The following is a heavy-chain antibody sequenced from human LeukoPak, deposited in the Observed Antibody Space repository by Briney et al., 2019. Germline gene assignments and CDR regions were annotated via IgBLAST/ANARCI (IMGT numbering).Heavy chain of an antibody. CDR1: GFTFSSYW. D-gene: IGHD2-21*02. V-gene: IGHV3-7*01. J-gene: IGHJ4*02. Sequence: GGSLRLSCAASGFTFSSYWMSWVRGPPGKGWEGGANKNQEGSEKYYVDSVKGRFTISRDNAKNSLYLQMNSLRAEDTAVYYCARDPYCGGDCYPDSQFDYWGQGTLVTVSS. CDR2: KNQEGSEK. CDR3: ARDPYCGGDCYPDSQFDY.